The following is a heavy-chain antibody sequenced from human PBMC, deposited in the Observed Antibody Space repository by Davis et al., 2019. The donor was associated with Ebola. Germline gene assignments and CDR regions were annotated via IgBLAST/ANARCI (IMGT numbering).Heavy chain of an antibody. Sequence: SVKVSCKASGGTFSSYTISWVRQAPGQGLEWMGRIIPILGIANYAQKFQGRVTITADKSTSTAYMELSSLRSEDTAVYYCTREDETITSGMDVWGQGTTVTVSS. CDR1: GGTFSSYT. D-gene: IGHD1-14*01. CDR2: IIPILGIA. V-gene: IGHV1-69*04. J-gene: IGHJ6*02. CDR3: TREDETITSGMDV.